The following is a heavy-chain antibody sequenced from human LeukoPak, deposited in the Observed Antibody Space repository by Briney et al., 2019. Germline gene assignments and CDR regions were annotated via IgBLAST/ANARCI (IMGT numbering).Heavy chain of an antibody. Sequence: SETLSLSCTVSGGSISSSSYYWGWIRQPPGKGLEWIGSIYYGGSTYYNPSLKSRVTISVDTSKNQFSLNLSSVTAADPAVYYCARQPFGSSWYYFDYWGQGTLVTVSS. CDR1: GGSISSSSYY. D-gene: IGHD6-13*01. J-gene: IGHJ4*02. V-gene: IGHV4-39*01. CDR2: IYYGGST. CDR3: ARQPFGSSWYYFDY.